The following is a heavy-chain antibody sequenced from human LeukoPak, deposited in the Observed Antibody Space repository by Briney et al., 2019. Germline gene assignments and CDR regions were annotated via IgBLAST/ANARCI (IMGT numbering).Heavy chain of an antibody. D-gene: IGHD3-16*01. V-gene: IGHV3-7*01. CDR1: GFTFSNYW. CDR3: AEGGHDY. Sequence: PGGSLRLSCAASGFTFSNYWISWVRQAPGKGLEWVANIKSDGSEKYYVDSVKGRFAISRDNAKNSLYLQMNSLRAEDTAVYYCAEGGHDYWGQGTLVTVSS. CDR2: IKSDGSEK. J-gene: IGHJ4*02.